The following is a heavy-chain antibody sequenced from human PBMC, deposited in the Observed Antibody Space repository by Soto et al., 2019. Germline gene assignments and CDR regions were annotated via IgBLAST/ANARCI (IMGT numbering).Heavy chain of an antibody. Sequence: PSETLSLTCAVYGGSFSGYYWSWIRQPPGKGLEWIGEINHSGSTNYNPSLKSRVTISVDTSKNQFSLKLSSVTAADTAVYYCATFYGDYGSYWGQGTLVTVS. V-gene: IGHV4-34*01. J-gene: IGHJ4*02. CDR3: ATFYGDYGSY. D-gene: IGHD4-17*01. CDR1: GGSFSGYY. CDR2: INHSGST.